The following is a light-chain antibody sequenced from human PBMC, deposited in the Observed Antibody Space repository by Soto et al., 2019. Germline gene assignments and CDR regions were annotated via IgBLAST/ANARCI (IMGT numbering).Light chain of an antibody. CDR1: SSDVGVFHY. CDR2: EVN. J-gene: IGLJ2*01. V-gene: IGLV2-14*01. CDR3: SSYTTSSTVV. Sequence: QSALTQPASVSGSPGQSITLSCTGTSSDVGVFHYVSWYQQHPGKAPKLIIFEVNNRPSGVYNRFSGSKSGNTASLTISGLQADDEADYYCSSYTTSSTVVFGGGTKVTVL.